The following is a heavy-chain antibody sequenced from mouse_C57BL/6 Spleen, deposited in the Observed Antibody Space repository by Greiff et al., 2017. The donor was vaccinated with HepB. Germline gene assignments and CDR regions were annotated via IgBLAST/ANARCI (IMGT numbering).Heavy chain of an antibody. V-gene: IGHV1-59*01. Sequence: QVQLQQPGAELVRPGTSVKLSCKASGYTFTSYWMHGVKQRPGQGLEWIGVIDPSDSYTNYNQKFKGKATLTVDTSSSTAYMQLSSLTSEDSAVYYCARGGPLLRGYFDYWGQGTTLTVSS. D-gene: IGHD2-10*01. CDR1: GYTFTSYW. J-gene: IGHJ2*01. CDR3: ARGGPLLRGYFDY. CDR2: IDPSDSYT.